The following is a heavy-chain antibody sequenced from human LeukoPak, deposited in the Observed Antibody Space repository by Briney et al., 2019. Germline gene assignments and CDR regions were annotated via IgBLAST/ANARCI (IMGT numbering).Heavy chain of an antibody. D-gene: IGHD4-17*01. J-gene: IGHJ1*01. CDR2: ISGSGGST. Sequence: AGGSLRLSCAASGFTFSSYAMSWVRQAPGKGLEWVSAISGSGGSTYYADSVKGRFTISRDNSKNTLYLQMNSLRAEDTAVYYCAKDPSDYGDYYFQHWGQGTLVTVSS. CDR3: AKDPSDYGDYYFQH. V-gene: IGHV3-23*01. CDR1: GFTFSSYA.